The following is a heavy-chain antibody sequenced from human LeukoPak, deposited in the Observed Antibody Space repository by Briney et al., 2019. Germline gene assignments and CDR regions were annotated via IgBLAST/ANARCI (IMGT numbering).Heavy chain of an antibody. V-gene: IGHV3-7*01. CDR2: IKPDGSGQ. Sequence: PGGSLRLSCTASGITFRSYWMTWVRQAPGKGLEWVANIKPDGSGQYYLDSVRGRFTISRDDAKSSVYLQMNSLRDEDTAVYYCRRSLDYWGPGTLVTVSS. J-gene: IGHJ4*01. CDR3: RRSLDY. CDR1: GITFRSYW.